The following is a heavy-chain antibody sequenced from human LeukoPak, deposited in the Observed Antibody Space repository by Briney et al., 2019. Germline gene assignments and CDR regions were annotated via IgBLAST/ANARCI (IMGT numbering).Heavy chain of an antibody. CDR1: GFTFSSYA. CDR3: ARLVTGYYYDSSGSPWFDP. J-gene: IGHJ5*02. Sequence: PGGSLRLSCAASGFTFSSYAMSWIRQPPGKGLEWIGYIYYSGSTNYNPSLKSRVTISVDTSKNQFSLKLSSVTAADTAVYYCARLVTGYYYDSSGSPWFDPWGQGTLVTVSS. CDR2: IYYSGST. D-gene: IGHD3-22*01. V-gene: IGHV4-59*08.